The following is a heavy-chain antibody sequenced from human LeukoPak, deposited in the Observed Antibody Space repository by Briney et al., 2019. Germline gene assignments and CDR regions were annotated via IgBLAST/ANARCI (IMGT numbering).Heavy chain of an antibody. CDR1: RGTFSSSA. D-gene: IGHD2-2*01. CDR2: IIPIFGTP. V-gene: IGHV1-69*13. J-gene: IGHJ2*01. CDR3: ARRWGPLCNSGSCYWRDWYFDL. Sequence: SVTVSCKASRGTFSSSAISWVRQAPGQGLEWMGGIIPIFGTPNYAQKFQGRVTITADESTSTAYMELSSCRSEDTAVYYCARRWGPLCNSGSCYWRDWYFDLWGRGTLVTVPS.